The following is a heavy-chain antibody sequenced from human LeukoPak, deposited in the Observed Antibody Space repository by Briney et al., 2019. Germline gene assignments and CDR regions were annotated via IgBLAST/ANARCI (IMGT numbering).Heavy chain of an antibody. D-gene: IGHD3-3*01. Sequence: ASVKVSCTASGYTFTGYYMHWVRQAPGQGLEWMRWINPNSGGTNYAQKFQGRVTMTRDTSISTAYMELSRLRSDDTAVYYCARGYYDFWSGYLGTFDYWGQGTLVTVSS. J-gene: IGHJ4*02. V-gene: IGHV1-2*02. CDR2: INPNSGGT. CDR3: ARGYYDFWSGYLGTFDY. CDR1: GYTFTGYY.